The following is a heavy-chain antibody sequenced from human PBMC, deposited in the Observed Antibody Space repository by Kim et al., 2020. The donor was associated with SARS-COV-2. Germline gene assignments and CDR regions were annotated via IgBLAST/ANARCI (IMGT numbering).Heavy chain of an antibody. D-gene: IGHD2-2*01. Sequence: SETLSLTCTVSGASISSSTYYWAWIRQPPGTGPEWIGTIYYSGSTYYNPSLKSRVTISVDTSKNQFSLRLSSVTAADTADYYCARHYCGTATCFRVMDV. V-gene: IGHV4-39*01. J-gene: IGHJ6*01. CDR2: IYYSGST. CDR1: GASISSSTYY. CDR3: ARHYCGTATCFRVMDV.